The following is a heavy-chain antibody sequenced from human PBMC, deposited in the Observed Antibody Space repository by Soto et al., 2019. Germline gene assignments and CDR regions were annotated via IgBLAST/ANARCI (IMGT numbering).Heavy chain of an antibody. J-gene: IGHJ4*02. Sequence: PSETLSLTCTVSGGSISSGDYYWSWIRQPPGKGLEWIGYIYYSGSTYHNPSLKSRVTISVDTSKNQFSLKLSSVTAADTAVYYCARVVIYYDSSGPFDYWGQGPLVTVSS. CDR1: GGSISSGDYY. CDR2: IYYSGST. V-gene: IGHV4-30-4*01. CDR3: ARVVIYYDSSGPFDY. D-gene: IGHD3-22*01.